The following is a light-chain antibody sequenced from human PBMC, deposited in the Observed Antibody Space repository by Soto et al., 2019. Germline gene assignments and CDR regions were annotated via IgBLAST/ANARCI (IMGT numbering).Light chain of an antibody. CDR2: AAS. CDR3: LQHDSYPWT. J-gene: IGKJ1*01. V-gene: IGKV1-17*01. CDR1: LRIRND. Sequence: DIQMTQSPSSLSASVGDRVTITCRASLRIRNDLGWYQHRPGKAPKRLIYAASSLQSGVPSRFSGSGSGTEFTLTISSLQPKDFATYFCLQHDSYPWTFGQGTKVDIK.